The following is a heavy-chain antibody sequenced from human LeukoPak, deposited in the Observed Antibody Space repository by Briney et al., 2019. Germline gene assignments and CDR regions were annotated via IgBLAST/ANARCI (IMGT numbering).Heavy chain of an antibody. CDR2: ISSGNSYR. Sequence: GGSLRLSCAASGFTHNSYNMNWVRQAPGPGLGWVSSISSGNSYRYYADSVKSRFTICRDNAKDSLYLQMNSLRAEDTGVYYCARDAMRFGDLDYWGQGTLVTVSS. CDR1: GFTHNSYN. D-gene: IGHD3-10*01. J-gene: IGHJ4*02. V-gene: IGHV3-21*01. CDR3: ARDAMRFGDLDY.